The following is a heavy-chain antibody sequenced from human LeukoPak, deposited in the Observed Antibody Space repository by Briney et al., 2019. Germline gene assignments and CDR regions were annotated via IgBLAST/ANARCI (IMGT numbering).Heavy chain of an antibody. CDR1: GFTFSSYA. CDR3: ARGPPFDY. V-gene: IGHV3-7*01. Sequence: GGSLRLSCAASGFTFSSYAMSWVRQAPGKGLEWVANIKQDGSEKYYVDSVKGRFTISRDNAKNSLYLQMNSLRAEDTAVYYCARGPPFDYWGQGTLVTVSS. CDR2: IKQDGSEK. J-gene: IGHJ4*02.